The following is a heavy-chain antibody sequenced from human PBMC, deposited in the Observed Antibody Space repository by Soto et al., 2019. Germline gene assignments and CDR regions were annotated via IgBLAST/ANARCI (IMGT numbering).Heavy chain of an antibody. CDR1: GYTFSNYA. Sequence: QVQLVQSGAEVKKPGASVKVSCKASGYTFSNYAFSWVRQAPGQGLEWMGWISGYNGNTNYAQKLQGRVTMTTDTSTSTAYMELRSLRSDDTALYYCARDQGYGSYDYWGQGTLVTVSS. J-gene: IGHJ4*02. CDR2: ISGYNGNT. CDR3: ARDQGYGSYDY. V-gene: IGHV1-18*01. D-gene: IGHD3-10*01.